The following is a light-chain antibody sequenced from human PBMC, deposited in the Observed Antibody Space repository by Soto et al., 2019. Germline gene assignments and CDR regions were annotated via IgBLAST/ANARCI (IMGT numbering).Light chain of an antibody. Sequence: QSALTQPASVSGSPGQSISISCTGTSSDVGAYNYVSWYQQHPGNAPKLIIYDVNNRPSGVSSRFSGSKSGNTASLTISGLQAGDEADYYRTSYTTTATRVFGGGTKLTVL. CDR2: DVN. CDR1: SSDVGAYNY. CDR3: TSYTTTATRV. V-gene: IGLV2-14*01. J-gene: IGLJ3*02.